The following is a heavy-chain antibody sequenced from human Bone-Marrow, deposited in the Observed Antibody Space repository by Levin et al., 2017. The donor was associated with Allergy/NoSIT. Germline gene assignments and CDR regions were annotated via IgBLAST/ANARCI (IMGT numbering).Heavy chain of an antibody. J-gene: IGHJ6*03. Sequence: MASETLSLTCAVSGYSISDYYWGWIRQPPGKGLEWIGSIYHSGGTNYNPSLKSRVTISVDTSKNQFSLKLSSVTAADTAVYYCAREYYLDVWGKGTTVTVSS. CDR1: GYSISDYY. CDR2: IYHSGGT. V-gene: IGHV4-38-2*02. CDR3: AREYYLDV.